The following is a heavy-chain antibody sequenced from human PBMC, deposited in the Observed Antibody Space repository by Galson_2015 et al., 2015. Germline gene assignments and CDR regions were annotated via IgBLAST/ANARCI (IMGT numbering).Heavy chain of an antibody. CDR2: IYYSGST. J-gene: IGHJ6*03. CDR1: GGSISSYY. D-gene: IGHD3-3*01. Sequence: TLSLTCTVSGGSISSYYWSWIRQPPGKGLEWIGYIYYSGSTNYNPSLKSRVTISVDTSKNQFSLKLSSVTAADTAVYYCASRHTYYDFWGPWGYYYMDVWGKGTTVTVSS. CDR3: ASRHTYYDFWGPWGYYYMDV. V-gene: IGHV4-59*01.